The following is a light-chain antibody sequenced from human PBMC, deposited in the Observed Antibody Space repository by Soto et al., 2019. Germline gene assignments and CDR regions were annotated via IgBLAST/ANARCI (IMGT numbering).Light chain of an antibody. V-gene: IGKV1-13*02. CDR2: DAS. J-gene: IGKJ4*01. CDR3: QQFNSYPLT. Sequence: AIQLTQSPSSLSASVGDRVTITFRASQGISSALAWYQQKPGKAPKLLIYDASSLDSGVPSRFSVRGSGTDFTLNISSLQPEDFATYYCQQFNSYPLTFGGGTKVEIK. CDR1: QGISSA.